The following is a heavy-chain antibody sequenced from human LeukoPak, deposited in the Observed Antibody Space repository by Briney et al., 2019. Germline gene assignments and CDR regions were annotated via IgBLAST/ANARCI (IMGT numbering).Heavy chain of an antibody. V-gene: IGHV4-59*12. Sequence: TSETLSLTCTVSGGSFGTYYWSWIRQPPGKGLEWIGDIYYSGSTNYNPSLKSRVTISVDPSKNQFSLKLSSVTAADTAVYYCGSRQHDYGDRKTEKNYYYYGMDVWGQGTTVTVSS. D-gene: IGHD4-17*01. J-gene: IGHJ6*02. CDR2: IYYSGST. CDR3: GSRQHDYGDRKTEKNYYYYGMDV. CDR1: GGSFGTYY.